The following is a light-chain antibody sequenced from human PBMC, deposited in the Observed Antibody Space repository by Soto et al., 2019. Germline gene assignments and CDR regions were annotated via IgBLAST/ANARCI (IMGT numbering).Light chain of an antibody. CDR1: QSVKTY. Sequence: EIVLTQTPATLSLSPGQRATLSCWASQSVKTYLMWYQHKPGQAPRLLIYDTSNRATGIPGRFSGSGSGTCFTLTISNLKPEDSAVYYCQQRGNSITFGGGTKVEI. CDR2: DTS. CDR3: QQRGNSIT. V-gene: IGKV3-11*01. J-gene: IGKJ4*02.